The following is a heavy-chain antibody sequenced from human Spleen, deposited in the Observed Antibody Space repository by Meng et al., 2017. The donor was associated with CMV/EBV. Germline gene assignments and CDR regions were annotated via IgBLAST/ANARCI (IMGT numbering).Heavy chain of an antibody. D-gene: IGHD1-26*01. V-gene: IGHV4-34*01. J-gene: IGHJ6*02. CDR2: INHSGST. CDR3: ARFSGNYFYGMDV. CDR1: GGSFNGYY. Sequence: GSLRLSCAVYGGSFNGYYWSWIRQPPGKGLEWIGEINHSGSTNYNPSLKTRVTISVDTSKNQFSLKLSSVTAADTAVYYCARFSGNYFYGMDVWGQGTTVTVSS.